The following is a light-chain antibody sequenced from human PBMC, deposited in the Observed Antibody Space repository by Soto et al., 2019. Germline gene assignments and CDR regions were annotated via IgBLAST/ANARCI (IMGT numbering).Light chain of an antibody. Sequence: DIQMTQSPSTLSASVGDRFTITCRASQSISSCLAWYQQKPGKAPKLLIYKASSLESGVPSRFSGSGSGTEFALTINSLQPEDIATIYCQQTYSTPWTFGQGTKVDIK. CDR1: QSISSC. J-gene: IGKJ1*01. CDR3: QQTYSTPWT. CDR2: KAS. V-gene: IGKV1-5*03.